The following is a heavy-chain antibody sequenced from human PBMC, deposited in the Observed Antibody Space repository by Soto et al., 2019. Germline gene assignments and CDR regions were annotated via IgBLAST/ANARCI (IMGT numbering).Heavy chain of an antibody. J-gene: IGHJ6*03. CDR1: GFTFSSYG. V-gene: IGHV3-30*18. CDR2: ISYDGSNK. D-gene: IGHD2-2*03. Sequence: QVQLVESGGGVVQPGRSLRLSCAASGFTFSSYGMHWVRQAPGKGLEWVAVISYDGSNKYYADSVKGRFTISRDNSKNTLYLQMNSLRAEDKAVYYCAKDLEIVVGNYYYYMDVWGKGTTVTVSS. CDR3: AKDLEIVVGNYYYYMDV.